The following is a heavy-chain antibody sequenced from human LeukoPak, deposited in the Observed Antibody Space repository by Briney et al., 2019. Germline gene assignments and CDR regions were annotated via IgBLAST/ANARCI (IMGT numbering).Heavy chain of an antibody. CDR1: GFKFNSKW. J-gene: IGHJ4*02. Sequence: GGSLRLSCAASGFKFNSKWMTWVRQAPGKGLEWVANINQDGGEKYCVDSVKGRFTISRDNAKSSLYLEMSGLRVEDTAVYYCADPPSDYWGQGTLVAVSS. V-gene: IGHV3-7*01. CDR2: INQDGGEK. CDR3: ADPPSDY.